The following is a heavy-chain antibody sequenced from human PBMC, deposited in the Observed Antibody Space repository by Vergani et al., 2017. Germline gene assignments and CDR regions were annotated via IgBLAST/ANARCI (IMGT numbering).Heavy chain of an antibody. CDR2: INPNSGGT. CDR1: GYTLRSYS. Sequence: IQLMQSGAEVTKPGASLKVSCKASGYTLRSYSITWVRQAPGQGLEWMGWINPNSGGTNYAQKFQGRVTMTRDTSISTAYMELSRLRSDDTAVYYCARGQWLPTLSFDYWGQGTLVTVSS. J-gene: IGHJ4*02. V-gene: IGHV1-2*02. CDR3: ARGQWLPTLSFDY. D-gene: IGHD6-19*01.